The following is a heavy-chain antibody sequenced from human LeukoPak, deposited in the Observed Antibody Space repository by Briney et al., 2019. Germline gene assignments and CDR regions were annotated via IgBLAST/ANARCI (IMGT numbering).Heavy chain of an antibody. V-gene: IGHV1-69*05. J-gene: IGHJ4*02. CDR2: IIPIFGTA. CDR1: GGTFSSYA. Sequence: ASVKVSCKASGGTFSSYAISWVRQAPGQGLEWMGGIIPIFGTANYAQKFQGRVTITTDESTSTAYMELSSLRSEDTAVYYCARGTLLPLGVVIQYYFDYWGQGTLVTVSS. CDR3: ARGTLLPLGVVIQYYFDY. D-gene: IGHD3-3*01.